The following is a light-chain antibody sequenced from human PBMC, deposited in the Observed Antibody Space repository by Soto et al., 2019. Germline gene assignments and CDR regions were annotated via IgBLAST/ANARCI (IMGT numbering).Light chain of an antibody. CDR1: SSDVGSYNR. CDR3: SLYTSSSTLVV. CDR2: EVS. J-gene: IGLJ2*01. V-gene: IGLV2-18*01. Sequence: QSALTQPPSVSGSPGQSVTISCTGTSSDVGSYNRVSWYQQPPGTAPKLMIYEVSNRPSGVPDRFSGSKSGNTASLPISGLQAEDEADYYCSLYTSSSTLVVFGGGTKLTVL.